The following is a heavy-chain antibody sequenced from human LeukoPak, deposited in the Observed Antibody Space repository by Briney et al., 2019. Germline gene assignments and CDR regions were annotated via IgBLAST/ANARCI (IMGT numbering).Heavy chain of an antibody. CDR2: IYYSGST. D-gene: IGHD6-19*01. CDR3: ARVKDIAVAAYFDY. Sequence: SETLSLTCTVSGGSISSYYWSWIRQPPGKRLEWIGYIYYSGSTNYNPSLKSRVTISVDTSKNQFSLKLSSVTAADTAVYYCARVKDIAVAAYFDYWGQGTLVTVSS. J-gene: IGHJ4*02. CDR1: GGSISSYY. V-gene: IGHV4-59*01.